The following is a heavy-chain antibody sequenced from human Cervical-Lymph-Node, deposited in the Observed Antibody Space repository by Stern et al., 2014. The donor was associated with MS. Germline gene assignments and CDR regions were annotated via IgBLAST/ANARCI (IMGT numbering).Heavy chain of an antibody. Sequence: EVQLVESGGGLVQPGGALRLSCAASGFPFSAHNMNWLRQATGQGLEWIAYISDSSPTMYYADSVRGRFTVSRDNVKDSLYLHMNGLRVEDTAMYYCARGSVVAEDWGQGTLVTVSS. D-gene: IGHD3-22*01. CDR3: ARGSVVAED. J-gene: IGHJ4*02. V-gene: IGHV3-48*01. CDR2: ISDSSPTM. CDR1: GFPFSAHN.